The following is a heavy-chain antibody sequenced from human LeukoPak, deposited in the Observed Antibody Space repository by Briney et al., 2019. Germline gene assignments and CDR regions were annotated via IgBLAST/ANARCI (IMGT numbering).Heavy chain of an antibody. CDR3: ANIYGSGRYFSDY. V-gene: IGHV3-23*01. D-gene: IGHD3-10*01. CDR1: GFTFSSYA. J-gene: IGHJ4*02. CDR2: ISGSGGST. Sequence: GSLRLSCAASGFTFSSYAMSWVRQAPGKGLEWVSAISGSGGSTYYADSVKGRFNISRDNPKNTLYLQMNSVRAEDTAVYYCANIYGSGRYFSDYWGQGTLVTVSS.